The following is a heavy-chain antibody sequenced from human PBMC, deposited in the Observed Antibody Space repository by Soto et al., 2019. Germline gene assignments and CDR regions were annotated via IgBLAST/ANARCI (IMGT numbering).Heavy chain of an antibody. CDR2: IKSKTDGGTT. CDR1: GFTFSNDW. J-gene: IGHJ3*02. D-gene: IGHD1-7*01. Sequence: LRLSCAASGFTFSNDWISWVRQAPGKGQEWVGRIKSKTDGGTTDYAAPVKGRFTISRDDSKNTLYLQMNSLKTEDTAVYYCTTVGGRLELREDAFDIWGQGTMVTVSS. V-gene: IGHV3-15*01. CDR3: TTVGGRLELREDAFDI.